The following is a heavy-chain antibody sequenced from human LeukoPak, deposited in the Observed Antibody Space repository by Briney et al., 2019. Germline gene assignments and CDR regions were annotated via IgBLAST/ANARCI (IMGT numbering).Heavy chain of an antibody. CDR1: GFTFSSYE. Sequence: GGSLRLSCAASGFTFSSYEMNWVRQAPGKGLEWVSYISSSGSTIYYADSVKGRFTISRDNAKNSLYLQMNSLRAEDTAVYYCARLIGEQRLVHDYWGQGTLVTVSS. CDR2: ISSSGSTI. D-gene: IGHD6-13*01. CDR3: ARLIGEQRLVHDY. V-gene: IGHV3-48*03. J-gene: IGHJ4*02.